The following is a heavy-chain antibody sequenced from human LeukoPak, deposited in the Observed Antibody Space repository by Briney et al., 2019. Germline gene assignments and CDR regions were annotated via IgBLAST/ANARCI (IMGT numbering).Heavy chain of an antibody. V-gene: IGHV3-7*01. CDR2: IKQDGSEK. D-gene: IGHD3-22*01. CDR1: GFTFSSYW. CDR3: ARDLYRIVVVPHYFDY. Sequence: GGSLRLSCAASGFTFSSYWMSWVRQAPGKGLEWVANIKQDGSEKYYVDSVKGRFTITRDNAKNSLYLQMNSLRAEDTAVYYCARDLYRIVVVPHYFDYWGQGTLVTVSS. J-gene: IGHJ4*02.